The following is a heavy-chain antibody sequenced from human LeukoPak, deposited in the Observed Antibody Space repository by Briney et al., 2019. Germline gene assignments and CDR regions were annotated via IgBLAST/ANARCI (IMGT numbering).Heavy chain of an antibody. CDR2: IYTSGST. J-gene: IGHJ6*03. V-gene: IGHV4-4*07. Sequence: SQTLSLTCTVAGGSISSYYWSWIRQPAGRGLEWIWRIYTSGSTNYNPSLKSRVTMSVDTSKNQFSLKLSSVTAADTAVYYCARIVGDYDSSGYYYYYMDVWGKGTTVTISS. CDR3: ARIVGDYDSSGYYYYYMDV. D-gene: IGHD3-22*01. CDR1: GGSISSYY.